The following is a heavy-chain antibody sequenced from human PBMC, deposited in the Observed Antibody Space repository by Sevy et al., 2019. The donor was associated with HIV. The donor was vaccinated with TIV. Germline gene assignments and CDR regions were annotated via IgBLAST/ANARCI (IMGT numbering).Heavy chain of an antibody. D-gene: IGHD3-9*01. J-gene: IGHJ3*02. Sequence: ASVKVSCKASGYTFTSYGISWVRQAPGQGLEWMGWISAYNGNTNYAQKLQGRVTMTTDTSTSTAYMELGSLRSDDTAVYYCARDKRGYYDILTGYYVVSAFDIWGQGTMVTVSS. CDR3: ARDKRGYYDILTGYYVVSAFDI. CDR2: ISAYNGNT. V-gene: IGHV1-18*01. CDR1: GYTFTSYG.